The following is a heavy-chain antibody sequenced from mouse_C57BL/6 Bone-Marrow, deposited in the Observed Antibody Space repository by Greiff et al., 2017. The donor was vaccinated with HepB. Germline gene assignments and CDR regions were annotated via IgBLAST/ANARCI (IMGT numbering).Heavy chain of an antibody. V-gene: IGHV3-6*01. CDR3: ARDYYGSSYWYFDV. D-gene: IGHD1-1*01. J-gene: IGHJ1*03. CDR1: GYSITSGYY. Sequence: EVQLVESGPGLVKPSQSLSLTCSVTGYSITSGYYWNWIRQFPGNKLEWMGYIIYDGSNNYNPSLKNRISITRDTSKNQFFLKLNSVTTEDTATYYCARDYYGSSYWYFDVWGTGTTVTVSS. CDR2: IIYDGSN.